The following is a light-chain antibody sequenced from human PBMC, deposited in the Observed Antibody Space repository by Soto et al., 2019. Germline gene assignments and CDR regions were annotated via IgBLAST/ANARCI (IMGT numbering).Light chain of an antibody. Sequence: EIVLTQSPATLSLSPGERATLSCRASQSISTYLAWYQQKPGQAPRLLIYDASNRATGIPARFSGSGSGTDFTLTISSLDPEDFAVYYCQQRNNWPSCGQGTRLEIK. J-gene: IGKJ5*01. CDR3: QQRNNWPS. CDR1: QSISTY. V-gene: IGKV3-11*01. CDR2: DAS.